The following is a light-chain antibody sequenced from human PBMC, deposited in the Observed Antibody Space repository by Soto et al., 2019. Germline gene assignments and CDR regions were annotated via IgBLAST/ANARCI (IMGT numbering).Light chain of an antibody. J-gene: IGKJ4*01. CDR2: DAS. Sequence: EIVLTQSPATLSLSPGERATLSCRASQNVSSYLAWYQQKPGQAPRLLIYDASNRAIGIPARFSGSGSGTDVSLTISRLPPEDFAVYFCQQRSNWPRLTFGGGTKVEI. V-gene: IGKV3-11*01. CDR3: QQRSNWPRLT. CDR1: QNVSSY.